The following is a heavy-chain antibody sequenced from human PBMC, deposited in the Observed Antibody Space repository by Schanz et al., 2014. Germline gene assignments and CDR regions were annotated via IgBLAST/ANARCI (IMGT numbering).Heavy chain of an antibody. CDR2: IGGSDGNT. Sequence: QVQLVQSGAEVKKPGASVKVSCKASGYTFTRSGISWVRQAPGQGLERMGWIGGSDGNTNFAQKFQGRVTMTTDTSTSTVYMELRSLTSDDSAVYYCARDRDQWDGNYLDYWGQGTLVTVSS. CDR3: ARDRDQWDGNYLDY. D-gene: IGHD1-26*01. V-gene: IGHV1-18*01. CDR1: GYTFTRSG. J-gene: IGHJ4*02.